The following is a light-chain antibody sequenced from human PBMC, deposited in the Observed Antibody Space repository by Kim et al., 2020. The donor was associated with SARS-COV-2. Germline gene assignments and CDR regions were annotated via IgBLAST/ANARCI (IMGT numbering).Light chain of an antibody. V-gene: IGKV1-5*03. J-gene: IGKJ2*01. CDR1: QSISSW. CDR3: QQYKSYPVT. Sequence: DIQMTQSPSTLSASVGDRVTITCRASQSISSWLAWYRQKPGKAPNLLIYKASSLQSGVPSRFSASGSGTEFTLTISSLQPDDSATYYCQQYKSYPVTFGQGTSLEI. CDR2: KAS.